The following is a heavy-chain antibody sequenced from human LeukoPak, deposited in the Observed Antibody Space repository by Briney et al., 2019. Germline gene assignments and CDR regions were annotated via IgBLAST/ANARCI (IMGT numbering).Heavy chain of an antibody. CDR2: INSDGSGT. CDR3: AREKRGTDAFDI. V-gene: IGHV3-74*01. CDR1: GFTFSNYW. Sequence: PGGSLRLSCAASGFTFSNYWMHWVRQGPGKGLEWVPRINSDGSGTRYADSVKGRFTISRDNAKNTLYLQMNSLSAEDTAVYYCAREKRGTDAFDIWGQGTMVTVSS. D-gene: IGHD3-10*01. J-gene: IGHJ3*02.